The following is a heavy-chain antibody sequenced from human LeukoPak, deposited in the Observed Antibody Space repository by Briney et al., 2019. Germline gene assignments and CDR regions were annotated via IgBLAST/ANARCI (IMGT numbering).Heavy chain of an antibody. CDR3: ARDLDYGDYPYYFDY. J-gene: IGHJ4*02. CDR2: ISAYNGNT. D-gene: IGHD4-17*01. CDR1: GYTFTGYY. Sequence: ASVKVSSQASGYTFTGYYMHWVRQAPGQGLEWMGWISAYNGNTNYAQKLQGRVTMTTDTSTTTAYMELRSLRSDDTAVYYCARDLDYGDYPYYFDYWGQGTLVTVSS. V-gene: IGHV1-18*04.